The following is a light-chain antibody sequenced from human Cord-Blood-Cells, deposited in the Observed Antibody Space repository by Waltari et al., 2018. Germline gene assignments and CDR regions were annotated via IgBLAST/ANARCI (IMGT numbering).Light chain of an antibody. CDR3: SSYAGSNNFV. Sequence: QSALTQPHSASGSPGQSVTISCTGTSSDVGGYNYVSWYQPHQGKAPKPMIYEVSKRPSGVPERVAGSKSSNTASLTVSGLQAEDEADYYCSSYAGSNNFVFGGGTKLTVL. V-gene: IGLV2-8*01. CDR1: SSDVGGYNY. CDR2: EVS. J-gene: IGLJ2*01.